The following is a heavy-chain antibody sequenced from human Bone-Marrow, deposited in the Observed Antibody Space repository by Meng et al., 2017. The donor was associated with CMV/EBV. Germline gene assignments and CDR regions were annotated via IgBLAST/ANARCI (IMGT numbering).Heavy chain of an antibody. CDR1: GGSISSYW. CDR3: ARGRWDNWFDP. V-gene: IGHV4-4*07. J-gene: IGHJ5*02. CDR2: MYVSGST. Sequence: LPCTVSGGSISSYWYNWIRQTAGKGLEWLGRMYVSGSTNYNPSLEGRLTMSIDTSKNQFSLNLTSVTAADTAVYYCARGRWDNWFDPWGQGTLVTVSS. D-gene: IGHD5-24*01.